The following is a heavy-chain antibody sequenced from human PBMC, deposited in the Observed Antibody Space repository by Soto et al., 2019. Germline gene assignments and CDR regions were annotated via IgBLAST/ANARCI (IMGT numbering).Heavy chain of an antibody. V-gene: IGHV1-46*01. D-gene: IGHD5-12*01. CDR3: ARAGNSGDGRPLKPFDY. CDR2: INPSGGST. Sequence: ASVKVSCNASGYTFTSYYMHWVRQAPGQGLEWMGIINPSGGSTSYAQKFQGRVTMTRDTSTSTVYMELSSLRSEDTAVYYCARAGNSGDGRPLKPFDYSGQGTLVTVSS. CDR1: GYTFTSYY. J-gene: IGHJ4*02.